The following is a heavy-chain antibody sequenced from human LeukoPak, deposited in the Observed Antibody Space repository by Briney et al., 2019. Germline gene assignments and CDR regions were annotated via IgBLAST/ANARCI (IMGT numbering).Heavy chain of an antibody. CDR3: ARVGPYSGYDW. CDR2: IYTSGST. V-gene: IGHV4-4*07. CDR1: GGSISSYY. D-gene: IGHD5-12*01. J-gene: IGHJ4*02. Sequence: SETLSLTCTVSGGSISSYYWSWIRQPAGKGLDWIGRIYTSGSTNYNPSLKSRVTMSVDTSKNQFSLKLSSATAAVTAVYYCARVGPYSGYDWWGQGTLVTVSS.